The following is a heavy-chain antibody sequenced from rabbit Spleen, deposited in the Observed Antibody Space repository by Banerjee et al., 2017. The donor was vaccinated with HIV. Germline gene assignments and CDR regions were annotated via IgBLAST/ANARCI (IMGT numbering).Heavy chain of an antibody. Sequence: QSLEESGGGLVQPEGSLTLTCTASGFDLNNYYYMCWVRQAPGKGLEWIACIYGGGNGNTYYASWAKGRFTISKTSSTTVTLQMTSLTAADTATYFCARDTGSSFSSYGMDLWGQGTLVTVS. V-gene: IGHV1S40*01. CDR1: GFDLNNYYY. J-gene: IGHJ6*01. CDR3: ARDTGSSFSSYGMDL. D-gene: IGHD8-1*01. CDR2: IYGGGNGNT.